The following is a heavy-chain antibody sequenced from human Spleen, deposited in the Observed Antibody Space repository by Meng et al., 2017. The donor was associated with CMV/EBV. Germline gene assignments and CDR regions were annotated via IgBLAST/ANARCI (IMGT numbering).Heavy chain of an antibody. D-gene: IGHD4-17*01. CDR3: ARVSSDGGYRLDY. J-gene: IGHJ4*02. Sequence: SETLSLTCTVSGGSISSGGYYWSWIRQHPGKGLEWIGYIYYSGSTYYNPSLKSRVTISVDTSKNQFSLKLSSVTAADTAVYYCARVSSDGGYRLDYWGQGTLVTVSS. CDR2: IYYSGST. V-gene: IGHV4-31*03. CDR1: GGSISSGGYY.